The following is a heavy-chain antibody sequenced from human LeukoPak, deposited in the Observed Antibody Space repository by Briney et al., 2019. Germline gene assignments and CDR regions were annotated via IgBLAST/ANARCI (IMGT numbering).Heavy chain of an antibody. Sequence: SETLSLTCTVSGGSISRYLRSWIRQSPGKGLEWIGYISSSGSINYNPSLKSRVTISMDASKNQFSLKLTSVTAADTAVYYCARDKSLRGNWFGNDYWGQGTLVTVSS. J-gene: IGHJ4*02. CDR3: ARDKSLRGNWFGNDY. V-gene: IGHV4-59*01. CDR2: ISSSGSI. CDR1: GGSISRYL. D-gene: IGHD3-10*01.